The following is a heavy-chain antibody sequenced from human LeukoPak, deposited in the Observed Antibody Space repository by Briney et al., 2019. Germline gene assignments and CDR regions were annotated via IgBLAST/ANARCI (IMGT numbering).Heavy chain of an antibody. D-gene: IGHD3-16*01. Sequence: GGSLRLSCAASGFTFSSYSMNWVRQAPGKGLEWVSSISSSSSYIYYADSVKGRFTISRDNSKNTLYLQMNSLRAEDTAVYYCAKVEGVEFDYWGQGTLVTVSS. CDR3: AKVEGVEFDY. CDR1: GFTFSSYS. CDR2: ISSSSSYI. V-gene: IGHV3-21*04. J-gene: IGHJ4*02.